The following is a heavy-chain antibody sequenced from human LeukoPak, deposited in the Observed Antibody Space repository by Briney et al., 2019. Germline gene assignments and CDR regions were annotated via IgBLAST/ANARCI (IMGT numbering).Heavy chain of an antibody. CDR1: GYTFTGYY. CDR3: ARARVRSSGWPGMYYYYYGMDV. CDR2: INPNSGGT. J-gene: IGHJ6*02. Sequence: APVKVSCKASGYTFTGYYMHWVRQAPGQGLEWMGWINPNSGGTNYAQKFQGRVTMTRDTSISTAYMELSRLRSDDTAVYYCARARVRSSGWPGMYYYYYGMDVWGQGTTVTVSS. D-gene: IGHD6-19*01. V-gene: IGHV1-2*02.